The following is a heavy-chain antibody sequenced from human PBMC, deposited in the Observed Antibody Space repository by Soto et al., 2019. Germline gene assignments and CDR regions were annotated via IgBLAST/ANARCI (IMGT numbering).Heavy chain of an antibody. V-gene: IGHV1-18*04. CDR3: ARDLGTYRAPFYIDH. D-gene: IGHD3-16*01. CDR2: ISGSNGNT. J-gene: IGHJ4*02. Sequence: ASVKVSCKASGSMFTTYVISWVRQTPGQGLEWVAWISGSNGNTDYGKKFQGRVNVTTETSTSTVYLEVRSLRFNDTAVYYCARDLGTYRAPFYIDHWGPGTLVTVSS. CDR1: GSMFTTYV.